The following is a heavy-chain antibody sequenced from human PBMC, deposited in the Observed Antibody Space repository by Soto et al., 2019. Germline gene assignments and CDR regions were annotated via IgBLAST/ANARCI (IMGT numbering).Heavy chain of an antibody. V-gene: IGHV3-30*18. CDR3: AKEMGIAVPDAFDI. D-gene: IGHD6-19*01. CDR1: GFTFSSYG. J-gene: IGHJ3*02. Sequence: GGSLRLSCAASGFTFSSYGMHWVRQAPGKGLEWVAVISYDGSNKYYADSVKGRFTISRDNSKNTLYLQMNSLRAEDTAVYYCAKEMGIAVPDAFDIWGQGTMVTVSS. CDR2: ISYDGSNK.